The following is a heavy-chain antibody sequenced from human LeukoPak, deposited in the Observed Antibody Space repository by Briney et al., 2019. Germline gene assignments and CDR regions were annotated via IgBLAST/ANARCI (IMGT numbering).Heavy chain of an antibody. J-gene: IGHJ5*02. Sequence: ASVKVSFKASGYTFTGYYMHWVRQAPGQGLEWMGWINPNSGGTNYAQKFQGRVTMTRDTSISTAYMELSRLRSDDTAVYYCARDGEVVPAAWFDPWGQGTLVTVSS. CDR1: GYTFTGYY. D-gene: IGHD2-2*01. CDR2: INPNSGGT. V-gene: IGHV1-2*02. CDR3: ARDGEVVPAAWFDP.